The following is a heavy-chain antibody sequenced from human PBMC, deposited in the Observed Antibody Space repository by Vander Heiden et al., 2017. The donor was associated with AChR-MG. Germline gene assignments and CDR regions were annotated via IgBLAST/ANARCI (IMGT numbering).Heavy chain of an antibody. D-gene: IGHD4-17*01. V-gene: IGHV4-59*02. CDR1: GGSVSSYY. J-gene: IGHJ4*02. CDR3: ARDEGHYGLGY. Sequence: QVQLQESGPGLVKPSETLSLTCTVSGGSVSSYYWNWIRQPPGKGLEWIGYFYFSGSTNYNPSLKSRVTISVDTSKNQFSLKLSSVTAADTAVYYCARDEGHYGLGYWGQGTLVTVSS. CDR2: FYFSGST.